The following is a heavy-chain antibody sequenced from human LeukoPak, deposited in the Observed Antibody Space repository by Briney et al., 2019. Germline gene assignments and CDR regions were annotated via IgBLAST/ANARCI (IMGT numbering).Heavy chain of an antibody. V-gene: IGHV3-48*04. D-gene: IGHD3/OR15-3a*01. CDR3: ARDKEGLEPTFDY. Sequence: GGSLRLSCAASGFTFGPYTMNWVRQAPGKGLEWVSYISSSSDTIYYADSVKGRFTISRDNAKNSLYLQMNSLRAEGTAVYYCARDKEGLEPTFDYWGQGTLVTVSS. CDR1: GFTFGPYT. J-gene: IGHJ4*02. CDR2: ISSSSDTI.